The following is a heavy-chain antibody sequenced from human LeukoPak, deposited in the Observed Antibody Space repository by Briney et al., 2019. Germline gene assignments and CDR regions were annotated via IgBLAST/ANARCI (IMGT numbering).Heavy chain of an antibody. V-gene: IGHV1-24*01. CDR2: FDPGDGET. Sequence: ASVTVSCNVSGYALTELSIHWVRQAPGKGLEWMGGFDPGDGETIYAQKFQGRVTMTEDTSTDTAYMELSSLRSEDTAVYYCAIQGITILRAVIIAPSGYWFDPWGQGTLVTVSS. CDR3: AIQGITILRAVIIAPSGYWFDP. J-gene: IGHJ5*02. D-gene: IGHD3-10*01. CDR1: GYALTELS.